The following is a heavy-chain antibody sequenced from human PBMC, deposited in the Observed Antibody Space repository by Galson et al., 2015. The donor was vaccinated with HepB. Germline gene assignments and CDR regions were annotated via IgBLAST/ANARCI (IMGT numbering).Heavy chain of an antibody. D-gene: IGHD3-16*01. CDR3: ARVDDSRSMITFGELYYMDV. V-gene: IGHV3-33*01. CDR1: GFTFSSYG. J-gene: IGHJ6*03. CDR2: IWYDGSNK. Sequence: SLRLSCAASGFTFSSYGMHWVRQAPGKGLEWVAVIWYDGSNKYYADSVKGRFTISRDNSKNTLYLQMNSLRAEDTAVYYCARVDDSRSMITFGELYYMDVWGKGTTVTVSS.